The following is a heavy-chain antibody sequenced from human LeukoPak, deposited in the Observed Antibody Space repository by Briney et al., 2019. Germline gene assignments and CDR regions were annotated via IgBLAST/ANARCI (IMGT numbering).Heavy chain of an antibody. D-gene: IGHD3-22*01. CDR2: IIPILGIA. V-gene: IGHV1-69*04. CDR1: GGTFSSYA. CDR3: ARGHYYYDSSGYYSGEYYFDY. Sequence: SVKVSCKASGGTFSSYAISWVRQAPGQGLEWMGRIIPILGIANYAQKFQGRVTMTRNTSISTAYMELSSLRSEDTAVYYCARGHYYYDSSGYYSGEYYFDYWGQGTLVTVSS. J-gene: IGHJ4*02.